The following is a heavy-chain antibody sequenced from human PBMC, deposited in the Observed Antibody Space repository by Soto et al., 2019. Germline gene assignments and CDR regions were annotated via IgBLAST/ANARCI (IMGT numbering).Heavy chain of an antibody. CDR2: INHSGST. D-gene: IGHD4-4*01. V-gene: IGHV4-34*01. CDR1: GGSFSGYY. Sequence: PSETLSLTCAVYGGSFSGYYWSWIRQPPGKGLEWIGEINHSGSTNYNPSIKSRVTISVDTSKNQFSLKLSSVTAADTAVYYFARGGTVTTGTGEYNWFDPWGQGTLVTVSS. CDR3: ARGGTVTTGTGEYNWFDP. J-gene: IGHJ5*02.